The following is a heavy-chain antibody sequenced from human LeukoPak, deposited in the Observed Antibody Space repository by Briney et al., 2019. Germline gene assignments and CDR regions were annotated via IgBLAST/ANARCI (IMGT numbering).Heavy chain of an antibody. CDR2: IYHSGST. CDR3: ARGGSSYDFWSGYLGGLLDY. Sequence: SQTLSLTCAVSGGSISSGGYSWSWIRQPPGKGLEWIGYIYHSGSTYYNPSLKSRVTISVDRSKNQFSLKLSSVTAADTAVYYCARGGSSYDFWSGYLGGLLDYWGQGTLVTVSS. CDR1: GGSISSGGYS. J-gene: IGHJ4*02. V-gene: IGHV4-30-2*01. D-gene: IGHD3-3*01.